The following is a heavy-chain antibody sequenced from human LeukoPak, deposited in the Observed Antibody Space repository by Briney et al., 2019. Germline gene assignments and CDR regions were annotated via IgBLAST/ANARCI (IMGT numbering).Heavy chain of an antibody. D-gene: IGHD4-17*01. CDR2: IRASDGYT. CDR3: ARDPIGDYIGAFDF. V-gene: IGHV3-23*01. Sequence: GGSLRLSCVASVFTFSTYAMMWVRQAPGKGLEWVSAIRASDGYTEYADSVKGRFTISRDNSKKTLYLQMRSLRAEDTAMYYCARDPIGDYIGAFDFGGQGTLVTVSS. J-gene: IGHJ3*01. CDR1: VFTFSTYA.